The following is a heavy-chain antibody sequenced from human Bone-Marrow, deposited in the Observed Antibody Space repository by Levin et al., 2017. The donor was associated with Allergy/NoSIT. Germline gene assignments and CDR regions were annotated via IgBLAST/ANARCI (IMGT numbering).Heavy chain of an antibody. Sequence: GGSLRLSCAASGFTFSNAWMSWVRQAPGKGLEWVGRIKSKTDGGTTDYAAPVKGRFTISRDDSKNTLYLQMNSLKTEDTAVYYCTTDLPYNWNYFSTFGYYYYGMDVWGQGTTVTVSS. CDR1: GFTFSNAW. V-gene: IGHV3-15*01. D-gene: IGHD1-7*01. J-gene: IGHJ6*02. CDR2: IKSKTDGGTT. CDR3: TTDLPYNWNYFSTFGYYYYGMDV.